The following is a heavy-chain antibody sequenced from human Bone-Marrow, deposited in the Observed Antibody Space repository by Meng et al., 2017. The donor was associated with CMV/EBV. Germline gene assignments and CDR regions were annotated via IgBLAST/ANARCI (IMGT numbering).Heavy chain of an antibody. D-gene: IGHD3-3*01. Sequence: GGSLRLSCAASGFTFSDYYMSWIRQAPGKGLEWVSYISSSGSTIYYADSVKGRFTISRDNAKNSLYLQMNSLRAEDTAIYYCAKGGINYESFPRAGLMDVWGQGTTVTVSS. CDR1: GFTFSDYY. CDR3: AKGGINYESFPRAGLMDV. V-gene: IGHV3-11*01. J-gene: IGHJ6*02. CDR2: ISSSGSTI.